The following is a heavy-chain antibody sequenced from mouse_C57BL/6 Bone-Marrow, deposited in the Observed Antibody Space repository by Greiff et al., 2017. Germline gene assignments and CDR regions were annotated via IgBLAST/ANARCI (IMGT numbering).Heavy chain of an antibody. CDR3: TTSGTWYFDV. V-gene: IGHV14-4*01. CDR2: IDPENGDT. CDR1: GFNIKDDY. Sequence: EVKLMESGAELVRPGASVKLSCTASGFNIKDDYMHWVKQRPEQGLEWIGWIDPENGDTEYASKFQGKATITADTSSNTAYLQLSSLTSEDTAVYYCTTSGTWYFDVWGTGTTVTVSS. D-gene: IGHD4-1*01. J-gene: IGHJ1*03.